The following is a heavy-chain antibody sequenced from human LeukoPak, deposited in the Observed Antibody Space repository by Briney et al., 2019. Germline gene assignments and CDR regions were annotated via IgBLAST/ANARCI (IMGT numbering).Heavy chain of an antibody. J-gene: IGHJ2*01. CDR3: ASPRDTAVVVADTAGYFDL. Sequence: SETLSLTCTVSGYSIRSGYYWGWIRQPPGKRLEWIGSIYPSGSTFYNPSLKSRVTISVDTSKNQFCLKVNSVTAADTAVYYCASPRDTAVVVADTAGYFDLWGRGTQVTVSS. V-gene: IGHV4-38-2*02. CDR2: IYPSGST. CDR1: GYSIRSGYY. D-gene: IGHD2-15*01.